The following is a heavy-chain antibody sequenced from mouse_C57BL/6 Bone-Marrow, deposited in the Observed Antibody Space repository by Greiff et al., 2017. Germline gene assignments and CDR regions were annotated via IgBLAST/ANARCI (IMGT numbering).Heavy chain of an antibody. J-gene: IGHJ4*01. CDR2: INPGSGGT. CDR3: AISGGLRRYYYAMDY. D-gene: IGHD2-4*01. V-gene: IGHV1-54*01. CDR1: GYAFTNYL. Sequence: QVQLQQSGAELVRPGTSVKVSCKASGYAFTNYLIEWVKQRPGQGLEWIGVINPGSGGTNYNEKFKGKATLTADKSSSTAYMQLSSLSSEDSSVYFCAISGGLRRYYYAMDYWGQGTSVTVSS.